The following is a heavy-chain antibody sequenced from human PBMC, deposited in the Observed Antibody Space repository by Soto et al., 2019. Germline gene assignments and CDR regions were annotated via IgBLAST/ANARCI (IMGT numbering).Heavy chain of an antibody. D-gene: IGHD2-2*02. CDR3: DREGRGKKAGYNGLVGLVY. J-gene: IGHJ4*02. CDR2: IIPIFNST. V-gene: IGHV1-69*06. CDR1: GSRFSNYV. Sequence: GASVKVSCKVSGSRFSNYVISWVRQAPGHGLEWLGRIIPIFNSTKYAQSFQGRVTITADKSTSTASLELSSLRSDDTAVYYCDREGRGKKAGYNGLVGLVYWGQGTLVTVSS.